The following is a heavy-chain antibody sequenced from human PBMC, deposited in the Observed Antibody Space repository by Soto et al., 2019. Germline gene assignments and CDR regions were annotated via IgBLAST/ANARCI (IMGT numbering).Heavy chain of an antibody. CDR1: GGTFSSYA. CDR2: IIPIFGTA. V-gene: IGHV1-69*01. Sequence: QVQLVQSGAEVKKPGSSVKVSCKASGGTFSSYAISWVRQAPGQGLEWMGGIIPIFGTANYAQKFQGRVTITADESKSSADMDMSSLGSAETAVYYCAREGGLQSGYDPRVWSASYYYGMDVWGQGTTVTVSS. J-gene: IGHJ6*02. CDR3: AREGGLQSGYDPRVWSASYYYGMDV. D-gene: IGHD3-3*01.